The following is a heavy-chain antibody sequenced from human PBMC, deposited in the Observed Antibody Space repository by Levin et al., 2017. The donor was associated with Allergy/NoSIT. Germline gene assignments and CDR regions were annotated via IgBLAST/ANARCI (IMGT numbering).Heavy chain of an antibody. Sequence: GESLKISCSASGFTFNIYTMNWVRQAPGKGLEWISFVSTNSAYIFYADSVRGRFTISRDNARGSVYLQMNSLRADDTAIYYCARGPEVWGQGTPVTVSS. CDR1: GFTFNIYT. CDR2: VSTNSAYI. J-gene: IGHJ4*02. V-gene: IGHV3-21*01. CDR3: ARGPEV.